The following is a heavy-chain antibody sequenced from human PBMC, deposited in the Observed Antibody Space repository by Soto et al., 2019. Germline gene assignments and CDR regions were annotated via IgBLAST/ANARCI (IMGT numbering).Heavy chain of an antibody. Sequence: QVQLQESGSGLVQPSETLSLTCSVSGDSITSGGYSWSWIRQPPRRGLEWIGYIYHTGSASYSPSLTGRFTISVHKSKDQFSLSLNSVTAADTAGDYCARAHYGPSGDYLDSWGQGSLFTVSS. J-gene: IGHJ4*02. V-gene: IGHV4-30-2*01. CDR1: GDSITSGGYS. CDR3: ARAHYGPSGDYLDS. CDR2: IYHTGSA. D-gene: IGHD2-21*01.